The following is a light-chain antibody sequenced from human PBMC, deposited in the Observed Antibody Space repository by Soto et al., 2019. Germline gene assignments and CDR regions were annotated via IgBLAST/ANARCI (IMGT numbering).Light chain of an antibody. CDR2: GNT. V-gene: IGLV1-40*01. CDR1: SSNIGAGYD. J-gene: IGLJ3*02. Sequence: QAVVTQPPSMSGAPGQRVTISCTGSSSNIGAGYDVHWYQLLPGTAPKLLIYGNTNRPSGVPDRFSGSKSGTSASVAITGLRAEDEADYYCQSHDSSLNSWVFGGGTKLTVL. CDR3: QSHDSSLNSWV.